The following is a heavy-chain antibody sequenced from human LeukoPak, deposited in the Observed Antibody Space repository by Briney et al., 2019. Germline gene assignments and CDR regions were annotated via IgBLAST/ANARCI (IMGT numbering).Heavy chain of an antibody. CDR3: ARGAQIVVAPAAQARPGPTGVDH. D-gene: IGHD2-2*01. CDR2: ISSASSYI. Sequence: PGGSLRLSCAASGFTFSDYSMNWVREAPGKGLEWVSSISSASSYIYYGDSVKGGFTISRDNAKNSLYLQMDSLRDEDTAVYYCARGAQIVVAPAAQARPGPTGVDHWGQGILVTVSS. CDR1: GFTFSDYS. V-gene: IGHV3-21*01. J-gene: IGHJ4*02.